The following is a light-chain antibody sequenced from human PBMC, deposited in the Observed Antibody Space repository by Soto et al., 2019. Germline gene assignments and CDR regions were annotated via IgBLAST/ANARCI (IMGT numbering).Light chain of an antibody. CDR3: QQRSNWPPGLT. CDR2: DAS. V-gene: IGKV3-11*01. CDR1: QSVSSY. Sequence: EIVLTQSPATLSLSPGERATLSCRASQSVSSYLAWCQQKPGQAPRLLIYDASNRATGIPARFSGSGSGTDFTLTISSLEPEDFAVYYCQQRSNWPPGLTFGGGTKVEIK. J-gene: IGKJ4*01.